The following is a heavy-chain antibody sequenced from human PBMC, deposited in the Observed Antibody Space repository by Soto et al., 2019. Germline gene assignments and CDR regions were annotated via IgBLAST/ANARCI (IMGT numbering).Heavy chain of an antibody. Sequence: QVQLVQSGAEEKKPGASVKVSCKASGYTFTSYAMHWVRQAPGQRLEWMGWINAGNGNTKYSQQFQGRVTITRDSPASTAYMELSSLRSEDTAVYYCARGITLPTPLDYWGQGTLVTVSS. CDR2: INAGNGNT. D-gene: IGHD1-20*01. J-gene: IGHJ4*02. V-gene: IGHV1-3*05. CDR1: GYTFTSYA. CDR3: ARGITLPTPLDY.